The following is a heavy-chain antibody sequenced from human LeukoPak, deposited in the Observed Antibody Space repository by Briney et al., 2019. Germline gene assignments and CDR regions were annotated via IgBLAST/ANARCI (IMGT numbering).Heavy chain of an antibody. D-gene: IGHD1-7*01. J-gene: IGHJ3*02. CDR1: GFTFSSYA. CDR3: ASTGITGTSWPLDASDI. V-gene: IGHV3-23*01. Sequence: PGGSLRLSCAASGFTFSSYAMSRVRQAPGKGLEWVSAISGSGGSTYYADSVKGRFTISRDNSKNTLYLQMNSLRAEDTAVYYCASTGITGTSWPLDASDIWGQGTMVTVSS. CDR2: ISGSGGST.